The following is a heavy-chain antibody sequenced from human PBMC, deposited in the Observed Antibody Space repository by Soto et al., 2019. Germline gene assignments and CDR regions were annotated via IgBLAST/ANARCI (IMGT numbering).Heavy chain of an antibody. CDR1: GGSFSGYY. D-gene: IGHD3-10*01. J-gene: IGHJ6*03. CDR2: INDSGST. CDR3: AGGLFGWFGELTRRGGYYYYMDV. Sequence: QVQLQQWGAGLLKPSETLSLTCAVYGGSFSGYYWSWIRQTPGKGLEWIGEINDSGSTNHNPSLKRWGTILVETPKEPFSLKVGFGAGGDPALYFCAGGLFGWFGELTRRGGYYYYMDVWGKGTTVTVSS. V-gene: IGHV4-34*01.